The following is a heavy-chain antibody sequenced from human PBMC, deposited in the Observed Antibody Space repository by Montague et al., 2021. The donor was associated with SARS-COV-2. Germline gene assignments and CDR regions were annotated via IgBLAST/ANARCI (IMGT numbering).Heavy chain of an antibody. CDR3: AKEREVVRAARTLVAFGL. Sequence: SETLSLACAVYGGSFSVYYWSWLRQSPRGGLEWIGEINHSGTAKYNPSLKSRVSISVDTSKNQFTLKLTSVTAADTAMYYCAKEREVVRAARTLVAFGLWGQGTMVTVSS. V-gene: IGHV4-34*01. CDR1: GGSFSVYY. D-gene: IGHD2-2*01. CDR2: INHSGTA. J-gene: IGHJ3*01.